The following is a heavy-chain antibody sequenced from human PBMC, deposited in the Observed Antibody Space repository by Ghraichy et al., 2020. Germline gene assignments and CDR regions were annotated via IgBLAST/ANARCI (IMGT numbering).Heavy chain of an antibody. J-gene: IGHJ6*02. D-gene: IGHD3-22*01. CDR2: ISYDGNSK. CDR1: GFTFSRYG. CDR3: AKERDTSGYYSFRGDYYGMDV. Sequence: GGSLRLSCAASGFTFSRYGMHWVRQAPGKGLEWVAVISYDGNSKYSPDYRFTISRDNSKNTLYLQMNSLRAEDTAVYYCAKERDTSGYYSFRGDYYGMDVWGQGTMVTVSS. V-gene: IGHV3-30*18.